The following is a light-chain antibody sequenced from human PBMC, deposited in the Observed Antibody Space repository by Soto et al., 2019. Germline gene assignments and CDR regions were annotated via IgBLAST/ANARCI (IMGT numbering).Light chain of an antibody. CDR2: DVS. CDR1: SSDVGGYNY. Sequence: QSVLTQPASVSGSPGQSITISCTGTSSDVGGYNYVSWYQQHPGKAPKLMIYDVSNRPPGVSNRFSGSKSGNTASLTISGIQAEDEADYYCSSYTSSSTGVFGTGTKVNV. J-gene: IGLJ1*01. V-gene: IGLV2-14*01. CDR3: SSYTSSSTGV.